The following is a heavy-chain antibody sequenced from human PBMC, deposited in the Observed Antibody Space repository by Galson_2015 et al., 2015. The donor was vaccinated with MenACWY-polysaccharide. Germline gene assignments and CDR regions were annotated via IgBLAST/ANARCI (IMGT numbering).Heavy chain of an antibody. CDR2: ISVYNGNT. V-gene: IGHV1-18*01. CDR1: GYTFTSYG. D-gene: IGHD4-17*01. J-gene: IGHJ4*02. Sequence: SVKVSCQASGYTFTSYGISWVRQAPGQGLEWMGWISVYNGNTKYAQNLQGRVTMTTDTSTSTAYMELRSLRSDDTAVYYCARDFLSTVTTRPGYWGQGTLVTVSS. CDR3: ARDFLSTVTTRPGY.